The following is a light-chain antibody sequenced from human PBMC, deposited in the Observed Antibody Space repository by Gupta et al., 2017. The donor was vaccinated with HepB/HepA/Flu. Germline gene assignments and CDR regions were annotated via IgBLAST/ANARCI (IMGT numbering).Light chain of an antibody. V-gene: IGLV2-23*02. CDR1: SSDVGAYYL. CDR3: YSSAGSSSYV. CDR2: EVS. Sequence: GSSSDVGAYYLVSWYQQHPGNAPKLLIYEVSKRPSGVSYRISGSKSGNTASLTISGLQAEDEADYYCYSSAGSSSYVFGTGTKVT. J-gene: IGLJ1*01.